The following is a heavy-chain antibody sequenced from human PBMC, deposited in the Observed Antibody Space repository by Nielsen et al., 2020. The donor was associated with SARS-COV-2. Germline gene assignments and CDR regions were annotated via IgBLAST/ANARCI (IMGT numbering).Heavy chain of an antibody. J-gene: IGHJ6*02. CDR2: IGTGGDT. CDR3: ARAGALSSSWYSMDF. Sequence: GGSLRLSCAAARFTFNNYDMHWVRQATGKGLEGGTAIGTGGDTFYPGSVKGRFTISRENAKNSLYLQMNSLRAGDTAVYYCARAGALSSSWYSMDFWGQGTTVTVSS. CDR1: RFTFNNYD. V-gene: IGHV3-13*01. D-gene: IGHD6-13*01.